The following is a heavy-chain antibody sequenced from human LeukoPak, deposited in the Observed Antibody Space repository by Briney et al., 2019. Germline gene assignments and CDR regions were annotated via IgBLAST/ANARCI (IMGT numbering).Heavy chain of an antibody. J-gene: IGHJ4*02. Sequence: GGSLRLSCAASGFTFSNCGMHWVRQAPGKGLEWVGVITYDGETRYFEDSVKGRFTISRDTSKSTLYLQMNSLGAEDTAVYYCVKEQGSGYYRTADYWGQGTLVTVSS. D-gene: IGHD3-10*01. CDR3: VKEQGSGYYRTADY. V-gene: IGHV3-30*18. CDR2: ITYDGETR. CDR1: GFTFSNCG.